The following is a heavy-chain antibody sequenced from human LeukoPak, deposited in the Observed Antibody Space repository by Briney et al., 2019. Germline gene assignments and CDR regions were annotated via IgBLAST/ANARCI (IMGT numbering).Heavy chain of an antibody. D-gene: IGHD1-26*01. CDR3: ARALPSPLYSGSYADAFDI. V-gene: IGHV3-21*01. J-gene: IGHJ3*02. CDR1: GFTFSSCS. CDR2: ISSSSSYI. Sequence: GGSLRLSCAASGFTFSSCSMNWVRQAPGKGLEWVSSISSSSSYIYYADSVKGRFTISRDNAKNSLYLQMNSLRAEDTAVYYCARALPSPLYSGSYADAFDIWGQGTMVTVSS.